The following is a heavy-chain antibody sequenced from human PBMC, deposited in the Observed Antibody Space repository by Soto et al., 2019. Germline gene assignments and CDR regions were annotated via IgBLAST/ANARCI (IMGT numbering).Heavy chain of an antibody. V-gene: IGHV4-59*01. CDR2: IYYSGST. J-gene: IGHJ4*02. CDR1: GGSISSYY. CDR3: ARANYDSSGYLLY. Sequence: SETLSLTCTVSGGSISSYYWSWIRQPPGKGLEWIGYIYYSGSTNYNPSLKSRVTISVDTSKNQFSLKLSSVTAADTAVYYCARANYDSSGYLLYWGQGTLVTVSS. D-gene: IGHD3-22*01.